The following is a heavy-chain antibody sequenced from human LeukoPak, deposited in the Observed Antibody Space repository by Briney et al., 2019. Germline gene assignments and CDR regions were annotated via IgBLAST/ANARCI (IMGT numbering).Heavy chain of an antibody. Sequence: GGSLRLSCAASGFSFSGYVMYWVRQAPGKGLECVAFIRHDGSNKYVDSVKGRFTISRDNSKNTLYLQMNSLRTEDTAVYCCAKDKGYGIDYWGQGTLVTVSS. J-gene: IGHJ4*02. CDR3: AKDKGYGIDY. CDR2: IRHDGSNK. D-gene: IGHD5-12*01. CDR1: GFSFSGYV. V-gene: IGHV3-30*02.